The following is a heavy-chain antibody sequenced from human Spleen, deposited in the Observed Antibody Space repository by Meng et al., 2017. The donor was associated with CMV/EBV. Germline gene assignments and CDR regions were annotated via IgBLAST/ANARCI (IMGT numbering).Heavy chain of an antibody. J-gene: IGHJ5*02. CDR1: SSYY. CDR3: ARVRDYYYDSSGYPVGWFDP. CDR2: IYYSGST. V-gene: IGHV4-39*07. D-gene: IGHD3-22*01. Sequence: SSYYWGWIRQPPGKGLEWIGSIYYSGSTYYNPSLKSRVTISVDTSKNQFSLKLSSVTAADTAVYYCARVRDYYYDSSGYPVGWFDPWGQGTLVTVSS.